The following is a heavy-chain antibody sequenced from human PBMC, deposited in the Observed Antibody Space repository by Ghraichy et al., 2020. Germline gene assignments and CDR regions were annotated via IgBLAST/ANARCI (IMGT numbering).Heavy chain of an antibody. CDR1: GFTFSRYS. Sequence: GGSLRLSCAASGFTFSRYSMNWVRQAPGKGLEWVSSITSSSSYIYYADSVKGRFTIPRDNAKNSLYLQMNSLRAEDTAVYYCARDPRYYYDSSGYSYYFDYWGQGTLVTVSS. V-gene: IGHV3-21*01. J-gene: IGHJ4*02. D-gene: IGHD3-22*01. CDR3: ARDPRYYYDSSGYSYYFDY. CDR2: ITSSSSYI.